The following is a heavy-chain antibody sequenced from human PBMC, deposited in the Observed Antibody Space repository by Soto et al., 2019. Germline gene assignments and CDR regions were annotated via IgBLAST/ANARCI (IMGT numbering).Heavy chain of an antibody. V-gene: IGHV3-30*18. Sequence: QVQLVESGGGVVQPGRSLRLSCAASGFTFSTYGMHWVRQAPGKGLEWVAVISYDGSNNYYADSVKGRFTISRDNSKNPLYLQMNSLRAEDTAVYYCAKDRYSGTQRIFDYWGQGTLVTVST. CDR1: GFTFSTYG. D-gene: IGHD1-26*01. CDR2: ISYDGSNN. CDR3: AKDRYSGTQRIFDY. J-gene: IGHJ4*02.